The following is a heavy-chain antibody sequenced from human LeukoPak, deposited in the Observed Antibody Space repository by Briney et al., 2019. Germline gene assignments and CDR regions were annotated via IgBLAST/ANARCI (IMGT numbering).Heavy chain of an antibody. D-gene: IGHD3-10*01. Sequence: GSLRLSCAASGFTFSSYSMNWVRQAPGKGLEWIGEINHSGSTNYNPSLKSRVTISVDTSNNQFSLKVTSVTAADTARYYCASGMLRGLAPVALDFWGQGTLVTVSS. CDR2: INHSGST. V-gene: IGHV4-34*01. CDR1: GFTFSSYS. J-gene: IGHJ4*02. CDR3: ASGMLRGLAPVALDF.